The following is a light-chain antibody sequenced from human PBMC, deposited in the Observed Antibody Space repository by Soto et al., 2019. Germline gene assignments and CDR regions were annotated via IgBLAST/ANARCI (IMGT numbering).Light chain of an antibody. Sequence: EIVMTQSPVTLSVSPGETVSLSCRASQSVGSNVAWHQQKPGQSPRLLIYGASTRATGIPARFSGSGSGTAFTLTISSLQSEDFAVYYCQQYNAWPLAFGQGTKVEIK. CDR2: GAS. J-gene: IGKJ1*01. CDR1: QSVGSN. CDR3: QQYNAWPLA. V-gene: IGKV3-15*01.